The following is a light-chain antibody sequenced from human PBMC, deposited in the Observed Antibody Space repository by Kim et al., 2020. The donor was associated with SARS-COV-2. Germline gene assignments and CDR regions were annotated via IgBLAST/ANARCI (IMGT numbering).Light chain of an antibody. CDR3: QQRRT. J-gene: IGKJ4*01. CDR2: DAS. Sequence: PPLYLSPGARATLSCRAPQSVSSNLAWYQQKPGQAPRLLIYDASTRATGTPARCSGSGSGTDFTLTIRSLVPEDFAVYYCQQRRTFGGGTKGDIK. CDR1: QSVSSN. V-gene: IGKV3-11*01.